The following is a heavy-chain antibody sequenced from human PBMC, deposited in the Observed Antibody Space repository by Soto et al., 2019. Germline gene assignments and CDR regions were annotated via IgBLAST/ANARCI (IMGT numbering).Heavy chain of an antibody. CDR3: ARVGV. Sequence: EVQLVESGGGLVQPGGSLRLSCAASGFTFSGYWMSWVRQAPGKGLEWVANIKQDGSEQFYVDSVKGRFTISRDNAKNSLYRQKNSLRADDAAVDCCARVGVWGQGTMVTVSS. J-gene: IGHJ4*03. CDR2: IKQDGSEQ. D-gene: IGHD1-26*01. CDR1: GFTFSGYW. V-gene: IGHV3-7*05.